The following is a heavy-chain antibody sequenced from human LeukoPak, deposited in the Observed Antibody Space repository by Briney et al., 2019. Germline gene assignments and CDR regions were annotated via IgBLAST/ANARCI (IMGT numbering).Heavy chain of an antibody. CDR1: GFTFSSYA. V-gene: IGHV3-23*01. D-gene: IGHD2-2*01. Sequence: PGGSLRLSCAASGFTFSSYAMSWVRQAPGKGLEWVSAISGSGGSTYYADSVKGRFTISRDNSKNTLYLQMNSLRAEDTAVYYCARDQDIVVVPAALDVWGQGTTVTVSS. CDR3: ARDQDIVVVPAALDV. J-gene: IGHJ6*02. CDR2: ISGSGGST.